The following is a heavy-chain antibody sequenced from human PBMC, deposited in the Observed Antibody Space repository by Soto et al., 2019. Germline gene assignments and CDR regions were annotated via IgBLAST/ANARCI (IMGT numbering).Heavy chain of an antibody. V-gene: IGHV1-58*01. CDR2: IVVGSGNT. J-gene: IGHJ3*02. D-gene: IGHD3-3*01. Sequence: SVKVSCKASGFTFTSSAVQWVRQARGQRLEWIGWIVVGSGNTNYAQKFQERVTITRDMSTSTAYMELSSLRSEDTAVYYCAAIQKYYDFWSGYYMPDDAFDIWGQGTMVTVSS. CDR1: GFTFTSSA. CDR3: AAIQKYYDFWSGYYMPDDAFDI.